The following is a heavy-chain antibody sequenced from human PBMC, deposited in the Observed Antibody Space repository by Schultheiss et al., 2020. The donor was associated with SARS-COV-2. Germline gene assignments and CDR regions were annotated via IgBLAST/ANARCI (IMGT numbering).Heavy chain of an antibody. CDR3: ARDSRVVPAYLDY. Sequence: SETLSLTCTVSGGSISSYYWSWIRQPPGKGLEWIGYIYYSGSTNYNPSLKSRVTISVDTSKNQFSLKLSSVTAADTAVYYCARDSRVVPAYLDYWGQGTLVTVSS. V-gene: IGHV4-59*12. CDR2: IYYSGST. D-gene: IGHD2-2*01. CDR1: GGSISSYY. J-gene: IGHJ4*02.